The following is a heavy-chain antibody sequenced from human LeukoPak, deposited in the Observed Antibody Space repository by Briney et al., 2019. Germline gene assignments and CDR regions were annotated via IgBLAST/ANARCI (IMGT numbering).Heavy chain of an antibody. J-gene: IGHJ4*02. D-gene: IGHD6-19*01. CDR3: ARGPLAVAAWFDY. CDR2: IIPILGIA. V-gene: IGHV1-69*04. Sequence: ASVTVSCKASGGTFSSYAISWVRQAPGQGLEWMGRIIPILGIANYAQKFEGRVTITADKSTSTAYMELSSLRSEDTAVYYCARGPLAVAAWFDYWGQGTLVTVSS. CDR1: GGTFSSYA.